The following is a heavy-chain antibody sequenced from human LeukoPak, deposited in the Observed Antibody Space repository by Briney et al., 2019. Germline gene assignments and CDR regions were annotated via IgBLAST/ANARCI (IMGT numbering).Heavy chain of an antibody. CDR3: ARAHGSPQAFDI. D-gene: IGHD2-15*01. CDR1: GGSVSSGSYY. Sequence: PSETLSLTCTVSGGSVSSGSYYWSWIRQSPGKGLEWIGYIYYSGSTKYNTSLKSRVTISEDTSKNQFSLKLSSVTAADTAVYYCARAHGSPQAFDIWGQGTMVTVSS. CDR2: IYYSGST. J-gene: IGHJ3*02. V-gene: IGHV4-61*01.